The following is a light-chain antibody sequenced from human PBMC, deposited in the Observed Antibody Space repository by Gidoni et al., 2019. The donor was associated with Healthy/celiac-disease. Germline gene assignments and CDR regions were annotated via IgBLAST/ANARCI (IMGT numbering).Light chain of an antibody. CDR3: SSYTSSSTPVV. V-gene: IGLV2-14*01. CDR2: DVS. J-gene: IGLJ2*01. CDR1: SSDVGGYNY. Sequence: QSALTQPASLSGSPGQSLTISCTGTSSDVGGYNYVSWYQQHPGKAPKLMIYDVSNRPSGVSNRFSGSKSGNTASLTISGLQAEDEADYYCSSYTSSSTPVVFGGGTKLTVL.